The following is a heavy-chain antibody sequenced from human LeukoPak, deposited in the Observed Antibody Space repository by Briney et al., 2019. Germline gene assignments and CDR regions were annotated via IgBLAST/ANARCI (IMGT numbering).Heavy chain of an antibody. CDR3: AKSGDSSGYYPDFDY. Sequence: GGSLRLSCAASGFTFSSYAMSWVRQAPGKGLEWVSAISGSGGSTYYADSVKGRFTISRDNSKNTLYLQMNSLRAEDTAVYYCAKSGDSSGYYPDFDYWGQGTLVTVSS. CDR1: GFTFSSYA. J-gene: IGHJ4*02. D-gene: IGHD3-22*01. V-gene: IGHV3-23*01. CDR2: ISGSGGST.